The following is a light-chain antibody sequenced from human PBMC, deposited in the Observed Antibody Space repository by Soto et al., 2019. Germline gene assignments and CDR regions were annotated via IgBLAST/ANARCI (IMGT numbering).Light chain of an antibody. CDR2: GAS. Sequence: EIVMTQSPATLSVSPGERATLSCRASQSISSNLAWYQQKPGQAPMLLIYGASSRATGLPARFSGSGSGTEFTLTISSLQSEDFAVYYCQQYNNWPYTFGQGTKLEI. V-gene: IGKV3-15*01. CDR1: QSISSN. J-gene: IGKJ2*01. CDR3: QQYNNWPYT.